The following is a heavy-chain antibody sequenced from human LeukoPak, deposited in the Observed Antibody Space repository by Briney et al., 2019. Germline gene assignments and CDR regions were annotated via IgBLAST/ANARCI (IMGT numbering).Heavy chain of an antibody. J-gene: IGHJ4*02. CDR1: GGSISSYY. V-gene: IGHV4-59*01. CDR3: ARSGTLRYYFDY. CDR2: IYYSGST. D-gene: IGHD1-14*01. Sequence: PSETLSLTCTVSGGSISSYYWGWIRQPPEKGLEWIGYIYYSGSTNYNPSLKSRVTISVDTSKNQFSLKLSSVTAADTAVYYCARSGTLRYYFDYWGQGTLVTVSS.